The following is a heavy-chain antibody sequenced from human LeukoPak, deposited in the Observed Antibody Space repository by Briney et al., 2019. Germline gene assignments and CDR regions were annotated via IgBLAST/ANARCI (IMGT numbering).Heavy chain of an antibody. CDR1: GGSISSGSYY. CDR2: IYTSGST. D-gene: IGHD6-19*01. CDR3: ARILYSSGWGG. Sequence: KPSQTLSLTCTVSGGSISSGSYYWSWIRQPAGKGLEWIGRIYTSGSTNYNPSLKSRVTISVDTSKNQFSLKLSSVTAADTAVYYCARILYSSGWGGWGQGTLVTVSS. J-gene: IGHJ4*02. V-gene: IGHV4-61*02.